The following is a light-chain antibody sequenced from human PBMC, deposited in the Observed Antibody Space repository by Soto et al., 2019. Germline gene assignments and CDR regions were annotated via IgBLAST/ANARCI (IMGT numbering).Light chain of an antibody. Sequence: DIQMTQSPSSLSACFGDRVTITCQARHDINKYFNWYQQKPGKAPKLLIYDTSNLETGIPFRFSGRGSGTNFTLTISGLRPEDFATYYCQYYDNFPPMFTFGQGTKLEMK. CDR3: QYYDNFPPMFT. V-gene: IGKV1-33*01. CDR1: HDINKY. CDR2: DTS. J-gene: IGKJ2*01.